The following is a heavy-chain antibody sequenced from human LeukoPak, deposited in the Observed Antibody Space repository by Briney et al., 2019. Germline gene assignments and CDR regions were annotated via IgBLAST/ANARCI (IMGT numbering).Heavy chain of an antibody. J-gene: IGHJ4*02. CDR2: ITWNSDSI. D-gene: IGHD1-1*01. CDR1: GFIFDDYA. Sequence: GGSLRLSCAASGFIFDDYAMHWVRQAPGKGLEWVSGITWNSDSIDYADSVKGRFTISRDNGKNSLYLQMNSLRAEDTAVYYCARDIGSGTTGTTGVLVNWGQGTLVTVSS. V-gene: IGHV3-9*01. CDR3: ARDIGSGTTGTTGVLVN.